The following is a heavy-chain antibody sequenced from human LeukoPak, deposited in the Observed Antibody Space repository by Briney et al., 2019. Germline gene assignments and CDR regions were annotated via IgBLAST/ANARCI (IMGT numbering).Heavy chain of an antibody. Sequence: ASVKVSCKASGYTFTSYGISWVRQAPGQGLEWMGWINVYNGHTNYAQKLQGRVTMTTDTSTSTGYMELRSLRSDDTAVYYCAREFGSGSFNWFDPWGQGTLVTVSS. D-gene: IGHD3-10*01. J-gene: IGHJ5*02. V-gene: IGHV1-18*01. CDR3: AREFGSGSFNWFDP. CDR1: GYTFTSYG. CDR2: INVYNGHT.